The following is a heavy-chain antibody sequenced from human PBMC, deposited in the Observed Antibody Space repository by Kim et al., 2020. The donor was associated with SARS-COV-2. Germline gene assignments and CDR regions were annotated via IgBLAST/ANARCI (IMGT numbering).Heavy chain of an antibody. Sequence: NNHPSLKSRVTISVDTSKEQCSLKLGSVTAADTAVYYCARVSRTTGSPDVWGKGTTVTVSS. D-gene: IGHD1-1*01. CDR3: ARVSRTTGSPDV. J-gene: IGHJ6*04. V-gene: IGHV4-34*01.